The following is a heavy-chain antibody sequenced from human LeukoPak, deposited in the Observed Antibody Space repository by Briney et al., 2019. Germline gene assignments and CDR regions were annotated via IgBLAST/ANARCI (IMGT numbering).Heavy chain of an antibody. Sequence: SQTLSLTCTVAGGSISSYYWSWIRQPAGKGLEWIVRIYNSGSTNYNPSLKSRVTMSVDTSKIQFYLKLSSVTAADTAVYYCARDLYPVARIGGEIAYWGQGTLVTVSS. CDR2: IYNSGST. D-gene: IGHD6-19*01. CDR1: GGSISSYY. J-gene: IGHJ4*01. V-gene: IGHV4-4*07. CDR3: ARDLYPVARIGGEIAY.